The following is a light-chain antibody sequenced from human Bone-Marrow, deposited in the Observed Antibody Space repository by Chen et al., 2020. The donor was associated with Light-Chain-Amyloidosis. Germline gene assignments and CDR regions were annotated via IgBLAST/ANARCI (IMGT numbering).Light chain of an antibody. Sequence: SYALTPPPSVSVSPGQTARFTCSGDELPTKYAYWYQQKPGPAPVLVLPRDTERRSGNSERFAGSRSGTTATLTISGVQAEDEADYHCQSADSSGTYEVIFGGGTKLTVL. J-gene: IGLJ2*01. V-gene: IGLV3-25*03. CDR1: ELPTKY. CDR3: QSADSSGTYEVI. CDR2: RDT.